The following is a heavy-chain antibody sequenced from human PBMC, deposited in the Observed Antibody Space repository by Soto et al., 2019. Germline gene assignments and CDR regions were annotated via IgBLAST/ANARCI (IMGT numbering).Heavy chain of an antibody. J-gene: IGHJ5*02. V-gene: IGHV4-30-4*01. CDR3: ARDTHYYDSSGSMGVRFDP. D-gene: IGHD3-22*01. CDR2: IYYSGST. Sequence: PSETLSLTCTVSGGSISSGDYYWSWIRQPPGKGLEWIGYIYYSGSTYYNPSLKSRVTISVDTSKNQFSLKLSSVTAADTAVYYCARDTHYYDSSGSMGVRFDPWGQGTLVTVSS. CDR1: GGSISSGDYY.